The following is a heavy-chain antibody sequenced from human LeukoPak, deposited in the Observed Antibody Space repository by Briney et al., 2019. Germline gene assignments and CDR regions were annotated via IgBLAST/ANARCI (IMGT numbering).Heavy chain of an antibody. D-gene: IGHD3-22*01. CDR2: IYYSGST. J-gene: IGHJ5*02. V-gene: IGHV4-59*01. Sequence: PSETLSLTCTVSGGSISSYYWSWIRQPPGKGLEWIGYIYYSGSTNYNPSLKSRVTISVDTSKNQFSLKLSSVTAADTAVYYCARDLGVPYDSSGWHWFDPWGQGTLVTVSS. CDR3: ARDLGVPYDSSGWHWFDP. CDR1: GGSISSYY.